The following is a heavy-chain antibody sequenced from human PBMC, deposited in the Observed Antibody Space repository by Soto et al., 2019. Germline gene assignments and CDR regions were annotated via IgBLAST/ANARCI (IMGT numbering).Heavy chain of an antibody. D-gene: IGHD2-15*01. V-gene: IGHV3-23*01. Sequence: GSLRLSCAASVLTFSSYAVSWVRQAAGKGLEGVSAISGSGGSTYYAGSVKGRFTISRDNSKNLMYLQMNSLRADDTAVYFCARRRGPLLNHAFDIRGQGTMVTVSS. CDR2: ISGSGGST. J-gene: IGHJ3*02. CDR3: ARRRGPLLNHAFDI. CDR1: VLTFSSYA.